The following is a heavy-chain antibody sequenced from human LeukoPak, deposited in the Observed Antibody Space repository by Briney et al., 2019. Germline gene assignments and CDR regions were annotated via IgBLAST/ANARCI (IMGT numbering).Heavy chain of an antibody. CDR3: AKSDFYDNTGPID. CDR1: GFNFNTYA. J-gene: IGHJ4*02. CDR2: IGSGGAT. D-gene: IGHD3-22*01. V-gene: IGHV3-23*01. Sequence: GGSLRLSCAPSGFNFNTYAMTWVRQAPGKGLEWVSVIGSGGATNYPESVKGRFTVSRDNSKNTLFLQMDSLRAEDAAVYYCAKSDFYDNTGPIDWGQGTLVIVSS.